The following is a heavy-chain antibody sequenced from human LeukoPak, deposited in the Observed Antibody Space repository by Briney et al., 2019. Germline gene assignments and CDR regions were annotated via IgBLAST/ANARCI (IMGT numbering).Heavy chain of an antibody. CDR3: ARDLRILSIQPGPHCGGDCYSGLGAFDI. D-gene: IGHD2-21*02. Sequence: ASVKVSCEASGYTFTSYYMHWVRQAPGQGLEWMGIINPSGGSTSYAQKFQGRVTMTRDTSTSTVYMELSSLRSEDTAVYYCARDLRILSIQPGPHCGGDCYSGLGAFDIWGQGTMVTVSS. J-gene: IGHJ3*02. V-gene: IGHV1-46*01. CDR2: INPSGGST. CDR1: GYTFTSYY.